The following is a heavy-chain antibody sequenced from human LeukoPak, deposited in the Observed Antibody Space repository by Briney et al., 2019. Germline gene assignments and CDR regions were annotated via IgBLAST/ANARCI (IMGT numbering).Heavy chain of an antibody. J-gene: IGHJ4*02. D-gene: IGHD6-13*01. V-gene: IGHV1-2*02. CDR3: ARSIAAAGTKGY. CDR1: GGTFSSYA. Sequence: ASVKVSCKASGGTFSSYAISWVRQAPGQGLEWMGWINPNSGGTNYAQKFQGRVTMTRDTSISTAYMELSRLSSDDTAVYYCARSIAAAGTKGYWGQGTLVTVSS. CDR2: INPNSGGT.